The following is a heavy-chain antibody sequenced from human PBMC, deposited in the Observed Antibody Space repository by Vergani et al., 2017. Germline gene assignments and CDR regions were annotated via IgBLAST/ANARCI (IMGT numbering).Heavy chain of an antibody. CDR3: ARDPVGITIFGVADFDY. D-gene: IGHD3-3*01. CDR2: ISGSGGST. V-gene: IGHV3-23*01. Sequence: EVQLLESGGGLVQPGGSLRLSCATSGFNFSTYAMSWVRQAPGKGLEWVSAISGSGGSTYYADSVKGRFTISRDNAKNSLYLQMNSLRAEDTAVYYCARDPVGITIFGVADFDYWGQGTLVTVSS. CDR1: GFNFSTYA. J-gene: IGHJ4*02.